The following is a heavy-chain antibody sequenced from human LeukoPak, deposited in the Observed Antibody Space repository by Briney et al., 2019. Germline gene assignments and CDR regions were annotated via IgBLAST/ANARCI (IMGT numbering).Heavy chain of an antibody. CDR2: IYYSGST. Sequence: SQTLSLTCTVSGGSTSSGGYYWSWIRQHPGKGLEWIGYIYYSGSTYYNPSLKSRVTISVDTSKNQFSLELSSVTAADTAVYYCARGETTVTTYGALDVWGQGTMVTVSS. CDR1: GGSTSSGGYY. J-gene: IGHJ3*01. D-gene: IGHD4-17*01. V-gene: IGHV4-31*03. CDR3: ARGETTVTTYGALDV.